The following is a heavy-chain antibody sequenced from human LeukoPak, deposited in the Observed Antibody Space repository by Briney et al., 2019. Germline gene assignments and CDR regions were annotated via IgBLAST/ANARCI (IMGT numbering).Heavy chain of an antibody. V-gene: IGHV3-33*01. J-gene: IGHJ4*02. CDR1: GFTFRTYG. CDR2: IWYDGSNE. D-gene: IGHD3-10*01. CDR3: ARVEGRFYGSGSYRGFDY. Sequence: GGSLRLSCAASGFTFRTYGMHWVRQAPGKGLEWVSVIWYDGSNEYYADSVKGRFTISRDNSKNTLYLQMNSLRAEGTAMYYYARVEGRFYGSGSYRGFDYWGQGTLVTVSS.